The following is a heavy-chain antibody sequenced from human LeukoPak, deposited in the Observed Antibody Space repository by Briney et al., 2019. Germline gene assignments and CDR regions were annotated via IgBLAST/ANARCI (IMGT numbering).Heavy chain of an antibody. Sequence: ASVKVSCKASGYTFTSYGISWVRQAPGQGLEWMGWISAYNGNTNYAQKLQGRVTITADESTSTAYMELSSLRSEDTAVYYCASAHYDFWSGYYYWGQGTLVTVSS. D-gene: IGHD3-3*01. CDR3: ASAHYDFWSGYYY. V-gene: IGHV1-18*01. CDR2: ISAYNGNT. CDR1: GYTFTSYG. J-gene: IGHJ4*02.